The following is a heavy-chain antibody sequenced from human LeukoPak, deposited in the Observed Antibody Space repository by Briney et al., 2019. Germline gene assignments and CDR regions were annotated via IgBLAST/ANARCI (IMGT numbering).Heavy chain of an antibody. D-gene: IGHD5-24*01. CDR2: IYSGGST. J-gene: IGHJ4*02. V-gene: IGHV3-53*01. Sequence: GGSLRLSCAASGFTFSTYWMHWVRQGPGKGLVWVSVIYSGGSTYYADSVKGRFTISRDNSKNTLYLQMNSLRAEDTAVYYCARDPPPEPDLTRDGYNTGDYWGQGTLVTVSS. CDR3: ARDPPPEPDLTRDGYNTGDY. CDR1: GFTFSTYW.